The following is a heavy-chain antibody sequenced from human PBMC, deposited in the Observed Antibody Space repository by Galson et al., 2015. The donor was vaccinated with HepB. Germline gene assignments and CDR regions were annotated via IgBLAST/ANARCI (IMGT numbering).Heavy chain of an antibody. V-gene: IGHV6-1*01. CDR3: ARVRGSFTATDAFDI. CDR2: TYYRSKWNN. CDR1: GDSVSSQSAA. D-gene: IGHD1-26*01. Sequence: CAISGDSVSSQSAAWNWIRQSPSRGLEWLGRTYYRSKWNNDYAVSVQSRITINPDTSKNQFSLQLNSVTPEDTAVYYCARVRGSFTATDAFDIWGQGTMVTVSS. J-gene: IGHJ3*02.